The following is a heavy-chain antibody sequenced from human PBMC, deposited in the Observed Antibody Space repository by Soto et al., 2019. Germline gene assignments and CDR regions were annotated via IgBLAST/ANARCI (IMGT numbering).Heavy chain of an antibody. CDR2: IIPIFGTA. CDR1: GGTFGSYA. V-gene: IGHV1-69*13. Sequence: SVKVSCKASGGTFGSYAISWVRQAPGQGLEWMGGIIPIFGTANYAQKFQGRVTITADESTSTAYMELSSLRSEDTAVYYCARSKVVYYDSSEYYFDYWGQGTLVTVSS. D-gene: IGHD3-22*01. J-gene: IGHJ4*02. CDR3: ARSKVVYYDSSEYYFDY.